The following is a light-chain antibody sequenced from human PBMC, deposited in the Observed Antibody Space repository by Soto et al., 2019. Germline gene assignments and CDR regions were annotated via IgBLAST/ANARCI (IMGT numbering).Light chain of an antibody. J-gene: IGLJ1*01. CDR3: SSYTGSSTEI. CDR1: SSDVGGYNF. Sequence: QSALTQPASVSGSPGQSITISCTGTSSDVGGYNFVSWYQQHPGKAPKLMIYEVSNRPSGVSNRFSGSKSSNTASLTISGLQAEDEADYYCSSYTGSSTEIFGTGTKVTVL. CDR2: EVS. V-gene: IGLV2-14*01.